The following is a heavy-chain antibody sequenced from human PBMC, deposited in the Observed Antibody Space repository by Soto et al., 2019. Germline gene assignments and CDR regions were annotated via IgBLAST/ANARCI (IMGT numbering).Heavy chain of an antibody. V-gene: IGHV1-18*01. J-gene: IGHJ6*02. CDR3: AIDGDYGTYYYYGMDV. Sequence: ASVKVSCKASGYTFTSYGTSWVRQAPGQGLEWMGWIRAYNGNTNYAQKLQGRVTMTTDTSTSTAYMELRSLRSDDTAVYYCAIDGDYGTYYYYGMDVWGQGTTVTVSS. CDR2: IRAYNGNT. CDR1: GYTFTSYG. D-gene: IGHD4-17*01.